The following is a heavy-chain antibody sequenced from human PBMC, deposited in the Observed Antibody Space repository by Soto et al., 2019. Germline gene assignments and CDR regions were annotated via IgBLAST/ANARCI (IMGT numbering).Heavy chain of an antibody. D-gene: IGHD6-13*01. Sequence: PSETLSLTYTVSGGSLSSYYWSWIRQPPGKGLEWIGYIYYSGSTNYNPSLKSRVTISVDTSKNQFSLKLSSVTAADTAVYYCARAKAPLYSSSWYWFDPWGQGTLVTVSS. V-gene: IGHV4-59*08. CDR2: IYYSGST. CDR3: ARAKAPLYSSSWYWFDP. CDR1: GGSLSSYY. J-gene: IGHJ5*02.